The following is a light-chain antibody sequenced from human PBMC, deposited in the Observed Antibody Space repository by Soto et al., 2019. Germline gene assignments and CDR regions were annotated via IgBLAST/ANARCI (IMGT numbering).Light chain of an antibody. J-gene: IGKJ1*01. CDR1: QDIRND. V-gene: IGKV1-5*03. CDR3: QQYSTYTPRT. CDR2: KAS. Sequence: IQMTQSPSSLSASIGDRVTITCRASQDIRNDLGWYQQKPGKAPKILIYKASSLESGVPSRFSGSGSGTEFTLTISSLQPDDFATYYCQQYSTYTPRTFGQGTKVDNK.